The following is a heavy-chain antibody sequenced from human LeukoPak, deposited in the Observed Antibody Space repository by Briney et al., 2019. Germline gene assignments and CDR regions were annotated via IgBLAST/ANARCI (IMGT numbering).Heavy chain of an antibody. CDR1: GGSISGSSYY. V-gene: IGHV4-61*01. J-gene: IGHJ4*02. CDR2: IYYSGST. Sequence: SETLSLTCTVSGGSISGSSYYWGWIRQPPGKGLEWIGYIYYSGSTNYNPSLKSRVTISVDTSKNQFSLKLISVTAADTAVYYCARESADFWSGPLHYWGQGTLVTVSS. CDR3: ARESADFWSGPLHY. D-gene: IGHD3-3*01.